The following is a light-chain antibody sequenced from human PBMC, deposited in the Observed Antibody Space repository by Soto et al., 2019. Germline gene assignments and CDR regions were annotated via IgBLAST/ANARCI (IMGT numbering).Light chain of an antibody. CDR3: QSYDNSLSAYV. J-gene: IGLJ1*01. Sequence: QSVLTQPPSVSGAPRQRVTISCTGCSSNIGAGCEVHWYQHLPGKASKLLIYGNTNRPSGVPDRFSGSKSGTSASLAITGLQAEDEADYYCQSYDNSLSAYVFGTGTKVTVL. V-gene: IGLV1-40*01. CDR2: GNT. CDR1: SSNIGAGCE.